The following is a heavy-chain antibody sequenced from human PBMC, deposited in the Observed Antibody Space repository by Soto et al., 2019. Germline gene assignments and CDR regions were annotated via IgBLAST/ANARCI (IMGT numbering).Heavy chain of an antibody. CDR3: AREEYCSGGSCYPPYYFDY. V-gene: IGHV3-48*01. CDR2: ISSSSSTR. Sequence: GGSLRLSCAASGFTFSSYSMNWVRQAPGKGLEWVSYISSSSSTRYYADSVKGRFTISRDNAKNSLYLQMNSLRAEDTAVYYCAREEYCSGGSCYPPYYFDYWCQGTLVTVSS. D-gene: IGHD2-15*01. J-gene: IGHJ4*02. CDR1: GFTFSSYS.